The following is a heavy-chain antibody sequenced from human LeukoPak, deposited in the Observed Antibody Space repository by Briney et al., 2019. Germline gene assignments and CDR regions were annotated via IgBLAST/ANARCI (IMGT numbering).Heavy chain of an antibody. D-gene: IGHD3/OR15-3a*01. V-gene: IGHV1-46*01. J-gene: IGHJ5*02. CDR1: GGTFSSYA. CDR3: ARGGLPARSWFDP. CDR2: INPSSGRT. Sequence: ASLKVSCKASGGTFSSYAISWVRQAPRQGLEWMGIINPSSGRTTYAQKFQGRVTMTRDTSTSTVYMELTRLRSEDTAVFYCARGGLPARSWFDPWGQGTLVTVSS.